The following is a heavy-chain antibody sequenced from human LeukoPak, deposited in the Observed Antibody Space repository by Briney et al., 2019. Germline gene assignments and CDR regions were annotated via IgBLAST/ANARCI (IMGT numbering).Heavy chain of an antibody. J-gene: IGHJ5*02. CDR1: GGSISSYY. V-gene: IGHV4-59*01. CDR2: IYYSGST. Sequence: SETLSLTCTVSGGSISSYYWSWIRQPPGKGLEWIGYIYYSGSTNYNPSLKSRVTISVDTSKNQFSLKLSSVTAADTAVYYCARDLCGSTSCPGWFDPWGQGTLVTVSS. CDR3: ARDLCGSTSCPGWFDP. D-gene: IGHD2-2*01.